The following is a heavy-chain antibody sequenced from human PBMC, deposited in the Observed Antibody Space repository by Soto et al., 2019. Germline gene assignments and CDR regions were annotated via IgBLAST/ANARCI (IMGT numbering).Heavy chain of an antibody. CDR2: ISGSGGST. CDR3: AKVVKYDVLTGYYKGPDYYGMDV. J-gene: IGHJ6*02. CDR1: GFTFSIYS. V-gene: IGHV3-23*01. Sequence: PGGSLRLSCAASGFTFSIYSINWVRQAPGKGLEWVSLISGSGGSTHYADSVEGRFTISRDNSKNTLYLEIDSLRAEDTAVYYCAKVVKYDVLTGYYKGPDYYGMDVWGQGTTVTVSS. D-gene: IGHD3-9*01.